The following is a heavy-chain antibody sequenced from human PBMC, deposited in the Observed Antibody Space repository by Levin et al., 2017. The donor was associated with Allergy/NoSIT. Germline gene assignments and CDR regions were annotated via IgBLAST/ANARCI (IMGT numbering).Heavy chain of an antibody. CDR3: AKPPDYYGSGSQQFDY. V-gene: IGHV3-23*01. CDR1: GFTFSSYA. D-gene: IGHD3-10*01. Sequence: LSLTCAASGFTFSSYAMSWVRQAPGKGLEWVSAISGSGGSTYYADSVKGRFTISRDNSKNTLYLQMNSLRAEDTAVYYCAKPPDYYGSGSQQFDYWGQGTLVTVSS. CDR2: ISGSGGST. J-gene: IGHJ4*02.